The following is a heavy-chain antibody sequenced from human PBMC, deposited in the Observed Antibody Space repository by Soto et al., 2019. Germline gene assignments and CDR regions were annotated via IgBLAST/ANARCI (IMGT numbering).Heavy chain of an antibody. J-gene: IGHJ6*02. CDR2: VFPKFGTT. V-gene: IGHV1-69*13. CDR1: GGSFGNYV. CDR3: VADVGLAEHPVV. D-gene: IGHD1-1*01. Sequence: SVKVSCKVSGGSFGNYVIAWVRQAPGQGLEWMGGVFPKFGTTYYGQKFQGRLTVTADESTSTTYMDLSRLTSDDTAIFYCVADVGLAEHPVVWGQGTTVTVSS.